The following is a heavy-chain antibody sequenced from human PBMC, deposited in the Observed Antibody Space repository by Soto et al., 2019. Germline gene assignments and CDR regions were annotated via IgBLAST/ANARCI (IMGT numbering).Heavy chain of an antibody. CDR1: GFTVSSNY. CDR2: IYSGGNT. CDR3: AIITFGTYGMDV. V-gene: IGHV3-66*01. J-gene: IGHJ6*02. D-gene: IGHD3-10*01. Sequence: HPGGSLRLSCAASGFTVSSNYITWVRQAPGKGLEWVSVIYSGGNTYYADSVKGRFTISRDNSKNTVYLQMNSLRAEDTAVYHCAIITFGTYGMDVWGQGTMVTVSS.